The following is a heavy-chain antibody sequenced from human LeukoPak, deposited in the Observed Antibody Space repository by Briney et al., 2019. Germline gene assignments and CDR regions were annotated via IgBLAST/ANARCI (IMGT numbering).Heavy chain of an antibody. J-gene: IGHJ5*02. CDR2: ISAVSGST. V-gene: IGHV3-23*01. Sequence: GGSLRLSCAASGFTFSRYAMSWVRQAPGKRLDWVSSISAVSGSTWYQASVKGRFTISRYNSKNTLYVQMDSLRAEDTAIYYCTKAAYGDYVNWFDPWGQGTLVTVSS. CDR3: TKAAYGDYVNWFDP. D-gene: IGHD4-17*01. CDR1: GFTFSRYA.